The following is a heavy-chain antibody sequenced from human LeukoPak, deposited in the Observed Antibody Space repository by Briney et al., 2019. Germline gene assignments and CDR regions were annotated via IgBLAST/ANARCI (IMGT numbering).Heavy chain of an antibody. CDR1: GFTFSSYS. CDR2: ISSSSSYI. Sequence: GGSLRLSCAASGFTFSSYSMNWVRQAPGKGLEWVSSISSSSSYIYYADSVKGRFTISRDNAKNSLYLQMTSLRAEDTAVYNCARDPGATTGYWGQGTLVTVSS. V-gene: IGHV3-21*01. D-gene: IGHD1-26*01. J-gene: IGHJ4*02. CDR3: ARDPGATTGY.